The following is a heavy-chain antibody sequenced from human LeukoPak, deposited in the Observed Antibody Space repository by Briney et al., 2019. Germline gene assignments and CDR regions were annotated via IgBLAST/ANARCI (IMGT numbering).Heavy chain of an antibody. Sequence: PSETLSLTCTVSGGSISSYYWSWIWQPPGKGLEWIGYIYYSGSTNYNPSLKSRVTISVDTSKNQFSLKLSSVTAADTAVYYCARDIAAAGGWFDPWGQGTLVTVSS. CDR2: IYYSGST. V-gene: IGHV4-59*01. D-gene: IGHD6-13*01. CDR1: GGSISSYY. J-gene: IGHJ5*02. CDR3: ARDIAAAGGWFDP.